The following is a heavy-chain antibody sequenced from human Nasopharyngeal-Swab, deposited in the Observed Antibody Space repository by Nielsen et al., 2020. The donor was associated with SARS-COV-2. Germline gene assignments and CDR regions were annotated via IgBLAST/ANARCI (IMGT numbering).Heavy chain of an antibody. Sequence: SVKVSCKASGGTFSSYAISWVRQAPGQGLEWMGRIIPIFGKANYAQKLQGRVTINADKSTGKAYLELSSLSSEDTAVYYCASQGGGDYYDSRRYYNYVMDVWGQGTTVTVSS. CDR3: ASQGGGDYYDSRRYYNYVMDV. J-gene: IGHJ6*02. D-gene: IGHD3-22*01. CDR2: IIPIFGKA. CDR1: GGTFSSYA. V-gene: IGHV1-69*04.